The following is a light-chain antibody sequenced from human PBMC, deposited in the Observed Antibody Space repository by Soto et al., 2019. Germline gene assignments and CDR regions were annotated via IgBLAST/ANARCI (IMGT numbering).Light chain of an antibody. J-gene: IGKJ5*01. Sequence: DIQMTQSPSSLSASVGDRVTITCRASQSISSYLNWYQQKPGKAPKLLIYAASSLQSGVPSRFSGSGSGTDFTLTISSLQPEDFATYYCQQSYSTLLTXGQGTRLEIK. CDR3: QQSYSTLLT. CDR1: QSISSY. V-gene: IGKV1-39*01. CDR2: AAS.